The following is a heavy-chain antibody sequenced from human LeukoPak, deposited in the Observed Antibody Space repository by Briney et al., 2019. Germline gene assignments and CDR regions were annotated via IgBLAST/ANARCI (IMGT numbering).Heavy chain of an antibody. V-gene: IGHV3-7*01. CDR1: GFTFSSQW. J-gene: IGHJ6*03. CDR2: VNQGGTEK. CDR3: AREHYFYYMDG. Sequence: GGSLRLSCAASGFTFSSQWMSWVRQAPGKGLEWVVNVNQGGTEKYYVDSVKGRFTISRDNAENSLYLQMDSLRAEDTAVYYCAREHYFYYMDGWGKGTTVTVSS.